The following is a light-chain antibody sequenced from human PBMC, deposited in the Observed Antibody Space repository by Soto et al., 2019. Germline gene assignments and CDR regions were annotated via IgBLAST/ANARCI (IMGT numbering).Light chain of an antibody. Sequence: QSVLTQPPSASGTPGQRVTISCSGSSSNIGSNTVNWYQQLPGTAPKLLIYSNNQRPSGVPDRFSGSKSGTSASLAISGLQSEDEADYYCVVWDDSPNGPVFGGGTKLTVL. V-gene: IGLV1-44*01. CDR2: SNN. CDR3: VVWDDSPNGPV. CDR1: SSNIGSNT. J-gene: IGLJ2*01.